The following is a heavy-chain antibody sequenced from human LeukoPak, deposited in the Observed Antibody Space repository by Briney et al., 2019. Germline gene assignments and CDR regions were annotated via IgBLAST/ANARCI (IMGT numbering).Heavy chain of an antibody. J-gene: IGHJ3*02. V-gene: IGHV1-2*02. CDR1: GYTFTGYY. CDR3: ARAPKNDAFDI. CDR2: INPNSGDT. Sequence: GASVKVSCKASGYTFTGYYIHWVRQAPGQGLEWMGWINPNSGDTHYAQNFQDRVTMTRDTSISTAYMELSRLRSDDTAVYYCARAPKNDAFDIWGQGTMVTVSS.